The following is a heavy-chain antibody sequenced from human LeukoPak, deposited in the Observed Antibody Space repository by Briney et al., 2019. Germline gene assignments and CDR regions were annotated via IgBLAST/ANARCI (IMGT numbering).Heavy chain of an antibody. V-gene: IGHV4-39*01. D-gene: IGHD3-22*01. CDR1: GGSISSSSYY. J-gene: IGHJ4*02. CDR3: ARLYYDSSGYADY. Sequence: SETLSLTCTVSGGSISSSSYYWGWIRQPPGKGLEWIGSIYYSGSTYYNPSLKSRVTISVDTSKNQFSLKLSSVTAADTAVYYCARLYYDSSGYADYWGQGTLVTVSS. CDR2: IYYSGST.